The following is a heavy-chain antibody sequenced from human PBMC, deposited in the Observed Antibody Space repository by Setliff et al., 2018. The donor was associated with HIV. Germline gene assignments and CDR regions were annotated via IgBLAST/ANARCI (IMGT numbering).Heavy chain of an antibody. CDR1: GFTFSNYW. J-gene: IGHJ4*02. CDR2: ISVSGFNI. V-gene: IGHV3-21*01. Sequence: SLRLSCAASGFTFSNYWMNWVRLAPGMGLEWISSISVSGFNIYYADSVKGRFFVSRDDAKNSLFLQMNSLRTEDTAVYFCARVRARYSSSWSFGYWGQGTPVTVSS. CDR3: ARVRARYSSSWSFGY. D-gene: IGHD6-13*01.